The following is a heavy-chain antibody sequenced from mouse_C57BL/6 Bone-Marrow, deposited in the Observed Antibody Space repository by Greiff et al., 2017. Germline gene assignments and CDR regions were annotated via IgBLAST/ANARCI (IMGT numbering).Heavy chain of an antibody. CDR3: ARHEDFFYSNYAFDY. CDR2: FYPGSGSI. Sequence: VQLQQSGAELVKPGASVKLSCKASGYTFTEYTIHWVQQRSGQGLEWIGWFYPGSGSIKYNEKFKDKATLTAEKSSSTVYMELSRLTYEDSAVYFCARHEDFFYSNYAFDYWGQGTTLTVSS. CDR1: GYTFTEYT. V-gene: IGHV1-62-2*01. J-gene: IGHJ2*01. D-gene: IGHD2-5*01.